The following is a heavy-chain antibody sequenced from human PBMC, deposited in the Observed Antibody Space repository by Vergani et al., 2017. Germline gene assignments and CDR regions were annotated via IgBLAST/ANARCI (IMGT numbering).Heavy chain of an antibody. V-gene: IGHV4-4*07. CDR2: IYPNGNG. D-gene: IGHD2-21*02. CDR3: ARGNCGVNCPKYKWLAP. CDR1: GCSMSDFY. J-gene: IGHJ5*02. Sequence: QVHLQESGPGVVKPSDTLSLTCTVSGCSMSDFYWTWIRQPAGRGLEWIGRIYPNGNGNYNESLRSRLTMSIDTSRSQFSLSLSSVTAADTAVYYCARGNCGVNCPKYKWLAPWGRGSLVTVSS.